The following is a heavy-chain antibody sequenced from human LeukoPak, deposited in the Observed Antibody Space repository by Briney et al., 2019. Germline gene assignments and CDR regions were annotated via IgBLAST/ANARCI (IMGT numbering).Heavy chain of an antibody. J-gene: IGHJ4*02. CDR3: ARGEGIYTMVRGVIN. D-gene: IGHD3-10*01. CDR2: INPNSGGT. V-gene: IGHV1-2*02. CDR1: GYTFTGYY. Sequence: ASVKVSCKASGYTFTGYYMHWVRQAPGQGLEWMGWINPNSGGTNYAQKFQGRVTMTRDTSISTAYMELSRLRSDDTAVYYCARGEGIYTMVRGVINWGQGTLVTVSS.